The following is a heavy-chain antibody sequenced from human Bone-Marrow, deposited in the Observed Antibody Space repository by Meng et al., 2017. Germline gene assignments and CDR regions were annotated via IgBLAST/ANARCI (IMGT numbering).Heavy chain of an antibody. D-gene: IGHD3-22*01. CDR1: GFTFSSYG. V-gene: IGHV3-33*01. CDR3: AREAGDSSGYYNY. Sequence: GESLKISCAASGFTFSSYGMHWVRQAPGKGLEWVAVIWYDGSNKYYADSVKGRFTISRDNAKKSLYLQMNSLRAEDTAVYYCAREAGDSSGYYNYWGQGTLVTVSS. CDR2: IWYDGSNK. J-gene: IGHJ4*02.